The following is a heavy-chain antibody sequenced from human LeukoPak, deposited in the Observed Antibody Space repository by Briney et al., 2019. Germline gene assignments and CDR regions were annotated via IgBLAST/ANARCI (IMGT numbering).Heavy chain of an antibody. J-gene: IGHJ3*02. CDR2: MNPNSGNT. CDR1: GYTFTNYD. Sequence: ASVKVSCKASGYTFTNYDINWVRQATGQGLEWMGWMNPNSGNTGYAQKFQDRVTFTRDTSISTAYMELSSLRSEDTAVYYCATSVGGRYAAFNIWGQGTMVTVSS. V-gene: IGHV1-8*03. CDR3: ATSVGGRYAAFNI. D-gene: IGHD3-16*01.